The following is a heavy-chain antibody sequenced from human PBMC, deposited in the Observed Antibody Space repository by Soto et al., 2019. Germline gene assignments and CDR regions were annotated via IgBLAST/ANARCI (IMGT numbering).Heavy chain of an antibody. Sequence: ASVKVSCKASGYTFTSYDINWVRQATGQGLEWMGWMNPNSGNTGYAQKFQGRVTMTRNTSISTAYMELSSLRSEDTAVYYCARGGRTTDHNFTPLPQNTSYSMDVWGKGTPVT. D-gene: IGHD1-7*01. CDR3: ARGGRTTDHNFTPLPQNTSYSMDV. CDR2: MNPNSGNT. CDR1: GYTFTSYD. V-gene: IGHV1-8*01. J-gene: IGHJ6*03.